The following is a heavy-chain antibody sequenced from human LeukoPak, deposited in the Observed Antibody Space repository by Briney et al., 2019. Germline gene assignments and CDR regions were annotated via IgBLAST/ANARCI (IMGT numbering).Heavy chain of an antibody. CDR1: AGSFISSSHH. Sequence: KSSETLSLTCTVSAGSFISSSHHWGWIRQSPGKGLEWIGSVYYGRTTYYNPSLDGRVTVSLDTSANQFSLQLNSVTAADTAVYYCVRHDGRGGATVGAFDSWGQGSLVTVSS. J-gene: IGHJ5*01. CDR3: VRHDGRGGATVGAFDS. V-gene: IGHV4-39*01. D-gene: IGHD4-23*01. CDR2: VYYGRTT.